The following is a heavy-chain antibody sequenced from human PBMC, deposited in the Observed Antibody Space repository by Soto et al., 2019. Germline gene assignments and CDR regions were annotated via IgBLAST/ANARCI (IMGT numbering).Heavy chain of an antibody. D-gene: IGHD2-21*02. CDR1: GFSLSTSGVG. CDR2: IYWDDDK. Sequence: QITLKESGPTLVKPTQTLTLTCTFSGFSLSTSGVGVGWIRQPPGKALEWLALIYWDDDKRYSPSLKSRLTITKDTSKNQVVLTMTNMDPVDTATYYCAHSRCGGDCLQSYSSYYYYGMDVWGQGTTVTVSS. CDR3: AHSRCGGDCLQSYSSYYYYGMDV. V-gene: IGHV2-5*02. J-gene: IGHJ6*02.